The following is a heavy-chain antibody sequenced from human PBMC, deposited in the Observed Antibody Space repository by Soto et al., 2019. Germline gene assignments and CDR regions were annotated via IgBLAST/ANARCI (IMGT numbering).Heavy chain of an antibody. CDR3: ARYCSSTSCYNYYYYYGMDV. D-gene: IGHD2-2*02. V-gene: IGHV5-10-1*01. J-gene: IGHJ6*02. Sequence: PKISCKGSGYSFTSYWIRWVRQMPGKGLEWMGRIDPSDSYTNYSPSFQGHVTISADKSISTAYLQWSSLKASDTAMYYCARYCSSTSCYNYYYYYGMDVWGQGTTVTVSS. CDR1: GYSFTSYW. CDR2: IDPSDSYT.